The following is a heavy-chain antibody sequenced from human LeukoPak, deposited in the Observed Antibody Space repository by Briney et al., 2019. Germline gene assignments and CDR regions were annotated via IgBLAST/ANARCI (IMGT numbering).Heavy chain of an antibody. V-gene: IGHV1-2*02. CDR2: MNPNSGGT. CDR1: GYTFTSYD. Sequence: ASVKVSCKASGYTFTSYDINWVRQATGQGLEWMGWMNPNSGGTNYAQKFQGRVTMTRDTSISTAYMELSRLRSDDTAVYYCARDPAGIAAAGVDYWGQGTLVTVSS. CDR3: ARDPAGIAAAGVDY. D-gene: IGHD6-13*01. J-gene: IGHJ4*02.